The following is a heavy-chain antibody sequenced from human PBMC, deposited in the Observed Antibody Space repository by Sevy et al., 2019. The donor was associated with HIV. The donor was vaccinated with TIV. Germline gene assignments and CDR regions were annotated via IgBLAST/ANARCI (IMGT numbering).Heavy chain of an antibody. Sequence: GGFLRLSCAASGFTFSSYGMHWVRQAPGKGLEWVAVIWYDGSNKYYADSVKGRFTISRDNSKNTLYLQMNSLRAEDTAVYYCARDHGYSSGWYFGFDYWGQGTLVTVSS. CDR2: IWYDGSNK. V-gene: IGHV3-33*01. CDR1: GFTFSSYG. CDR3: ARDHGYSSGWYFGFDY. J-gene: IGHJ4*01. D-gene: IGHD6-19*01.